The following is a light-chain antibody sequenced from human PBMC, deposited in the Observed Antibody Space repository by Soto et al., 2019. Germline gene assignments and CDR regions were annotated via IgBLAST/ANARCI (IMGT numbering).Light chain of an antibody. V-gene: IGLV1-40*01. CDR1: SSNIGAGYD. CDR3: LYFDSSLSVV. CDR2: GNT. J-gene: IGLJ2*01. Sequence: QSVLTQPPSVSGAPGQRVTISCTGSSSNIGAGYDVHWYQQLPGRAPKLLIYGNTNRSSGVPDRFSGSKSGTSASLAITGLQAEDEADYYCLYFDSSLSVVFGGGTKLTVL.